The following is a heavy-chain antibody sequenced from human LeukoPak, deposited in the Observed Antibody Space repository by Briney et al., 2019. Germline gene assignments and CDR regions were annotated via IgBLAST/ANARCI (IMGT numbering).Heavy chain of an antibody. J-gene: IGHJ4*02. D-gene: IGHD6-13*01. V-gene: IGHV4-34*01. CDR3: ARASWSRGRYYFDY. CDR1: GGSFSGYY. CDR2: INHSRST. Sequence: PSETLSLTCAVYGGSFSGYYWSCIRQPPGKGPEWIGEINHSRSTNYNPSLKSRVTISVDTSKNQFSLKLSSVTAADTAVYYCARASWSRGRYYFDYWGQGTLVTVSS.